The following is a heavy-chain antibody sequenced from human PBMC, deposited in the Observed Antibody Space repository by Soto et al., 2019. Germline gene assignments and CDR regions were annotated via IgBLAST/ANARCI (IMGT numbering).Heavy chain of an antibody. V-gene: IGHV1-69*13. J-gene: IGHJ4*02. Sequence: SVKVSCKASGGTFSSYAISWVRQAPGQGLEWMGGIIPIFGTANYAQKFQGRVTITADESTSTAYMELSSLRSEDTAVYYCARVGERWLQRYYFDYWGQGTQVTVSS. D-gene: IGHD3-16*01. CDR3: ARVGERWLQRYYFDY. CDR2: IIPIFGTA. CDR1: GGTFSSYA.